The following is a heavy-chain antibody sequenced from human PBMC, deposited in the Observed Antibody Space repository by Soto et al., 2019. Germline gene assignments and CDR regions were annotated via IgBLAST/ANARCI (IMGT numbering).Heavy chain of an antibody. CDR2: INAGSGAT. CDR3: AREWHGYCSTWRGMDV. CDR1: GYTFINYA. Sequence: QVQLVQSGAEVKKPGASVQVSCKASGYTFINYAIHWVRQAPGQSLEWMGWINAGSGATRYSQTFQGRVAITRDTSATTAYMDLSSLRSEDAAVYYCAREWHGYCSTWRGMDVWGQGTTVTVSS. J-gene: IGHJ6*02. D-gene: IGHD2-2*03. V-gene: IGHV1-3*01.